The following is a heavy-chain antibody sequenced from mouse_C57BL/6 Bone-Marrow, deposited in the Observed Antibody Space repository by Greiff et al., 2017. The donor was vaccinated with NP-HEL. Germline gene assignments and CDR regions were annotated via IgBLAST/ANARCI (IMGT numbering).Heavy chain of an antibody. D-gene: IGHD1-1*01. V-gene: IGHV5-12*01. CDR1: GFTFSDYY. Sequence: EVMLVESGGGLVQPGGSLKLSCAASGFTFSDYYMYWVRQTPEKRLEWVAYISNGGGSTYYPDTVKGRFTISRDNAKHTLYLQMSRLKSEDTAMYYCARHQGTVTTVVARGAMDYWGQGTSVTVSS. CDR2: ISNGGGST. J-gene: IGHJ4*01. CDR3: ARHQGTVTTVVARGAMDY.